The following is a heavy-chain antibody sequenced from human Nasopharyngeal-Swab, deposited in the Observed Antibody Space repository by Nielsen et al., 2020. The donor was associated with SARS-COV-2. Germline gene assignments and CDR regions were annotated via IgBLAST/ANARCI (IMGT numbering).Heavy chain of an antibody. Sequence: WIRQPQGKGLEWIGYIYYSGSTNYNPSLKRRVTISVDTSKNQFSLKLSSVTAADTAVYYCARASVVPAAMDYYYYMDVWGKGTTVTVSS. CDR2: IYYSGST. CDR3: ARASVVPAAMDYYYYMDV. V-gene: IGHV4-59*01. D-gene: IGHD2-2*01. J-gene: IGHJ6*03.